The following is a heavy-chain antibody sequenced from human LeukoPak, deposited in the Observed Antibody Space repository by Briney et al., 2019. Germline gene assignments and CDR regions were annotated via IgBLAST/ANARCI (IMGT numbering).Heavy chain of an antibody. CDR2: INPNSGGT. CDR1: GYTFTGYY. D-gene: IGHD3-22*01. V-gene: IGHV1-2*02. Sequence: ASVKVSCKASGYTFTGYYMHGVRQAPGQGLEWMGWINPNSGGTNYAQKFQGRVTMTRDTSISTAYMELSRLRSDDTAVYYCARDPLVVITRYYYYYMDVWGKGTTVTVSS. J-gene: IGHJ6*03. CDR3: ARDPLVVITRYYYYYMDV.